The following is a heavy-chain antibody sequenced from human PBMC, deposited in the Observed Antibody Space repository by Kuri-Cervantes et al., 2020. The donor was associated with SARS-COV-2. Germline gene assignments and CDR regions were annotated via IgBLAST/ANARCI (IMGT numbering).Heavy chain of an antibody. Sequence: LSLTCAASGFTFSSYSMNWVRQAPGKGLEWVSYISSSSSTIYYADSVKGRFTISRDNAKNSLYLQMNSLRAEDTAVYYCARELVVRAAIYVFDIWGQGTMVTVSS. V-gene: IGHV3-48*04. D-gene: IGHD2-2*02. CDR2: ISSSSSTI. CDR3: ARELVVRAAIYVFDI. CDR1: GFTFSSYS. J-gene: IGHJ3*02.